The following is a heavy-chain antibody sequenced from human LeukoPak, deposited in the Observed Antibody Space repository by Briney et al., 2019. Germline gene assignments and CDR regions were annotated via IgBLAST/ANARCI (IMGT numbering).Heavy chain of an antibody. CDR1: GGTFSSYA. Sequence: SVKVSCKASGGTFSSYAINWVRQAPGQGLEWMGGIIPIFGTANYAQKFQGRVTITADKSTSTAYMELSSLRSEDTAVYYCARGSSGYDYYYYYMDVWGKGTTVTVSS. V-gene: IGHV1-69*06. J-gene: IGHJ6*03. CDR2: IIPIFGTA. CDR3: ARGSSGYDYYYYYMDV. D-gene: IGHD3-22*01.